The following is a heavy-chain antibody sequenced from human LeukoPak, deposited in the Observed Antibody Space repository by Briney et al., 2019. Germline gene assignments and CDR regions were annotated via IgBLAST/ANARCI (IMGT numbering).Heavy chain of an antibody. CDR1: GGSISSYY. D-gene: IGHD4-17*01. CDR2: IYYSGST. CDR3: ARGDYGDYWYFDL. Sequence: PSETLSLTCTASGGSISSYYWSWIRQPPGKGLEWIGYIYYSGSTYYNPSLKSRVTISVDTSKNQFSLKLSSVTAADTAVYYCARGDYGDYWYFDLWGRGTLVTVSS. J-gene: IGHJ2*01. V-gene: IGHV4-59*08.